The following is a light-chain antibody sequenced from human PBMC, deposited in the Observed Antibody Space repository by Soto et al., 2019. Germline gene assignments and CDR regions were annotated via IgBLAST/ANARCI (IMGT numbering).Light chain of an antibody. Sequence: EIVLTQSPGTLSLCPGERATLSCRASQSVTDSYLAWYQHKPGQAPRLLIYDASTRATAIPDRFSGGGSGTDFTLTISSLEPEDFAVYYCQQYGSSPYAFGQGTKLEI. V-gene: IGKV3-20*01. CDR3: QQYGSSPYA. CDR2: DAS. CDR1: QSVTDSY. J-gene: IGKJ2*01.